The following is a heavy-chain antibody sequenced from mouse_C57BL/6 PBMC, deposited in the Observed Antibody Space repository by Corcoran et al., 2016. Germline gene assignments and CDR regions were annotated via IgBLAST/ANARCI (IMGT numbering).Heavy chain of an antibody. CDR1: GYTFTDYY. D-gene: IGHD2-14*01. J-gene: IGHJ4*01. Sequence: EVQLQQSGPELVKPGASVKISCKASGYTFTDYYMNWVKQSHGKSLEWIGDINPNNGGTSYNQKFKGKATLTVDKSSSTAYMELRSLTSEDSAVYYCAGEYDPYYYAMDYWGQGTSVTVSS. CDR2: INPNNGGT. V-gene: IGHV1-26*01. CDR3: AGEYDPYYYAMDY.